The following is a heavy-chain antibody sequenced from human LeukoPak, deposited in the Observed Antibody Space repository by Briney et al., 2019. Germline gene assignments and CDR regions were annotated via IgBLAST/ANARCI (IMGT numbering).Heavy chain of an antibody. CDR2: IHNSGRT. V-gene: IGHV4-59*08. CDR3: ARHGTISSESYFDY. D-gene: IGHD1-14*01. Sequence: SETLSLTCSVSGGSVSSYYWSWIRQSPGKGLEWIGYIHNSGRTNYNSSLKSRVTGFVDTSKNQVSLRLSSVTAADTAVYYCARHGTISSESYFDYWGQGALVTVSS. CDR1: GGSVSSYY. J-gene: IGHJ4*02.